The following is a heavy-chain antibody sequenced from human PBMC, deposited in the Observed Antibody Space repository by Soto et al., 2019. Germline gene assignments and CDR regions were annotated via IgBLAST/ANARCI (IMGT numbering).Heavy chain of an antibody. V-gene: IGHV3-23*01. CDR1: GFTFSSSG. D-gene: IGHD4-17*01. J-gene: IGHJ3*01. Sequence: EGQLLQSGGGLVQPGESLRLSCAASGFTFSSSGMSWVRQAPGKGLEWVSSISIRGDYRYYADSVKGRFTISRDNSKNTPYLQMSSLTAEDTALYYCATHGGFDFWVQGTMVAVSS. CDR2: ISIRGDYR. CDR3: ATHGGFDF.